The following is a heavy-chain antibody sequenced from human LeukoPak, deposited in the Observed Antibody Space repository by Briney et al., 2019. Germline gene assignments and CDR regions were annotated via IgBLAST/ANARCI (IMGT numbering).Heavy chain of an antibody. J-gene: IGHJ4*02. V-gene: IGHV4-31*03. Sequence: PSETLSPTCTVSGGSISSGGYYWSWIRQHPGTGLEWIGYIYYSGSTYYNPSLKSRVTISADTSKNQFSLKLSSVTAADTAVYYCAGGPGGDYFDYWGQGTLVTVSS. CDR1: GGSISSGGYY. D-gene: IGHD2-21*01. CDR3: AGGPGGDYFDY. CDR2: IYYSGST.